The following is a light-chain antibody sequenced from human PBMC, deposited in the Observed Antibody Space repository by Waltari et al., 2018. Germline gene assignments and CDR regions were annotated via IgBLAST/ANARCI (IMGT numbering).Light chain of an antibody. CDR2: RTS. J-gene: IGLJ1*01. CDR1: TGPVPSGDY. CDR3: LLYYGGVHV. Sequence: QTVVTQEPSLTVSPGGTVTLTCASSTGPVPSGDYPNWFQQKPGQPPRALIYRTSNNHPWTPARFSGSLLGGKAALTLSGVQPEDEAEYYCLLYYGGVHVFGTGTKVTVL. V-gene: IGLV7-43*01.